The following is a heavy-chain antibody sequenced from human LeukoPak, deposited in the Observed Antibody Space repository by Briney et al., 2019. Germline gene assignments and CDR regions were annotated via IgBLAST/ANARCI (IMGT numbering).Heavy chain of an antibody. Sequence: GGSLRLSCAASGFTLSFYNMNWVRQAPGKGLEWVSFISSSSTYIYYADSVKGRFTISRDNAKNSLYLQMNSLRAEDTAVYYCARDQEGTPFYYFDYWGQGTLVTVSS. D-gene: IGHD1-1*01. CDR1: GFTLSFYN. CDR3: ARDQEGTPFYYFDY. V-gene: IGHV3-21*01. J-gene: IGHJ4*02. CDR2: ISSSSTYI.